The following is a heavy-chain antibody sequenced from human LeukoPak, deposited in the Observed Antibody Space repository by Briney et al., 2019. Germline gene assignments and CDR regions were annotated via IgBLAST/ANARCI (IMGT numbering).Heavy chain of an antibody. V-gene: IGHV3-53*01. Sequence: HPGGSLRLSCAASGFTVSSNYMSWVRQAPGKGLEWVSVIYSGGSTYYADSVKGRFTISRDNSKNTLYLQMNSLRAEDTAVYYCTTIPYPTTLDYWGQGTLVTVSS. J-gene: IGHJ4*02. D-gene: IGHD1-1*01. CDR1: GFTVSSNY. CDR2: IYSGGST. CDR3: TTIPYPTTLDY.